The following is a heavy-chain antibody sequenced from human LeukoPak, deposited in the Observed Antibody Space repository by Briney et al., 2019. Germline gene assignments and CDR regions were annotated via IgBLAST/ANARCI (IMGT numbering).Heavy chain of an antibody. CDR1: GFTFSSYG. J-gene: IGHJ4*02. CDR3: AREYFHDGTDYSVFFDY. CDR2: ISYDGRNK. V-gene: IGHV3-30*03. Sequence: PGRPLRLSCAASGFTFSSYGMHWVRQAPGKGLEWVAVISYDGRNKYHADSVKGRFTISRDDSKNTVYLQMNSLRAEDTAVYYCAREYFHDGTDYSVFFDYWGQGTLVTVSS. D-gene: IGHD3-22*01.